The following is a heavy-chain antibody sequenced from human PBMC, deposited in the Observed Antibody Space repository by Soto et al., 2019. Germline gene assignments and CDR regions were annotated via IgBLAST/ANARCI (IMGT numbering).Heavy chain of an antibody. CDR2: ITHLENT. V-gene: IGHV4-30-2*06. CDR3: VRGGGNDPFEY. D-gene: IGHD5-12*01. J-gene: IGHJ4*02. CDR1: VASISYCGYS. Sequence: QLRLQESGSGVVKTSESLSLTCTVFVASISYCGYSWSWIRQSPGRGLEWIGHITHLENTYFNPSFKSRVSMSIDRTKNHFSLKVTSMTAADKGRYFCVRGGGNDPFEYWGQGILVTVSS.